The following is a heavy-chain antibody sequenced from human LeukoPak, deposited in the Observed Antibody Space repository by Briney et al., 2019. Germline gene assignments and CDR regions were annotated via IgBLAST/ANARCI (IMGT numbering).Heavy chain of an antibody. Sequence: SGGTLRLSCAASGFTFSSYGMNWVRQAPGKGLEWVSGISPRGDITYHKDSVRGRFTISRDNFKNTVSLQLNSLRAEDTAMYYCAKDDDWGRFNHWGQGTLVTVSS. CDR2: ISPRGDIT. D-gene: IGHD3-16*01. J-gene: IGHJ1*01. CDR3: AKDDDWGRFNH. CDR1: GFTFSSYG. V-gene: IGHV3-23*01.